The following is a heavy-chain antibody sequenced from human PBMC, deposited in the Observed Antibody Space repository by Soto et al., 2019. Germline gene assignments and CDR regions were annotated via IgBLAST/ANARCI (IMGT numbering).Heavy chain of an antibody. CDR3: AREQYNWKI. J-gene: IGHJ4*02. CDR2: VFHTGNT. CDR1: GDSIRSYY. Sequence: PSETLSLTCSVSGDSIRSYYWTWIRQPPGKWLQWIGYVFHTGNTNYNPSLKSRVTISEDASKNQVSLRLTPVTAADTAVYFCAREQYNWKIWGQGTLVTVSS. D-gene: IGHD1-20*01. V-gene: IGHV4-59*01.